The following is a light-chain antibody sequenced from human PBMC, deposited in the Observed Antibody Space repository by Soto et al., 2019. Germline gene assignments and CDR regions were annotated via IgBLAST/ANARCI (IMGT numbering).Light chain of an antibody. CDR2: AAS. J-gene: IGKJ5*01. CDR3: QQSYSTPIT. CDR1: QSISSY. V-gene: IGKV1-39*01. Sequence: DIHMTHSPSSLSASLGYIVTITCRASQSISSYLNWYQQKPGKAPKLLIYAASSLQSGVPSRFSGSGSGTDFTLTISSLQPEDFATYHCQQSYSTPITFGQGSRLEIK.